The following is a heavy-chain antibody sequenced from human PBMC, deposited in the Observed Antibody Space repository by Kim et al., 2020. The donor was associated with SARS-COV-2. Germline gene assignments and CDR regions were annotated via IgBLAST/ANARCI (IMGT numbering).Heavy chain of an antibody. Sequence: RSSRTIYYADSVKGRYTTSRDNAKNSLYLEMNSLRPEDTAVYYCAVVGGDYWGQGTLVTVSS. J-gene: IGHJ4*02. D-gene: IGHD2-15*01. CDR3: AVVGGDY. CDR2: RSSRTI. V-gene: IGHV3-48*01.